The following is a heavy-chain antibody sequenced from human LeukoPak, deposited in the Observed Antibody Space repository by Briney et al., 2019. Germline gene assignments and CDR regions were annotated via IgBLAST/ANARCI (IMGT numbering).Heavy chain of an antibody. CDR2: INHSGST. D-gene: IGHD6-13*01. CDR1: GGSFSGYY. V-gene: IGHV4-34*01. CDR3: ACLPGIAAAGISPPPPGYYYYGMDV. J-gene: IGHJ6*02. Sequence: SETLSLTCAVYGGSFSGYYWSWIRQPPGKGLEWIGEINHSGSTNYNPSLKSRVTISVDTSKNQFSLKPSSVTAADTAVYYCACLPGIAAAGISPPPPGYYYYGMDVWGQGTTVTVSS.